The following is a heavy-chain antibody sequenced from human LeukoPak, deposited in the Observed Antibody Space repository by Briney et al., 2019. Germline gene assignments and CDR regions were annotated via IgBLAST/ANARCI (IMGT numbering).Heavy chain of an antibody. CDR1: GGSISSYY. CDR2: IYTSGST. J-gene: IGHJ6*03. D-gene: IGHD6-19*01. V-gene: IGHV4-4*07. CDR3: ARRRGHDNGWGSFYYYIDV. Sequence: PSETLSLTCTVSGGSISSYYWSWIRQPAGKGLEWIGRIYTSGSTNYNPSLKSRVTMSVDTSKNQFSLKVTSVTAADTAVYYCARRRGHDNGWGSFYYYIDVWGRGTTVTVSS.